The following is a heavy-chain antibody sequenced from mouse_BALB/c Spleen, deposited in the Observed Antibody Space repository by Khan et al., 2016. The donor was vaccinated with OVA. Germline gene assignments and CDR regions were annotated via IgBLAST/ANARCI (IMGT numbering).Heavy chain of an antibody. CDR2: ISSGGDYT. CDR1: GFTFSSYA. Sequence: EVMLVESGGGLVKPGGSLKLSCAASGFTFSSYAMSWVRQTPEKRLDWVATISSGGDYTYYPDSVKGRFTISSDNDKNTLYLQMSSLRSAAKAMFYCARPPITTVVATSYWFFDVWGAGTTVTVSS. D-gene: IGHD1-1*01. J-gene: IGHJ1*01. V-gene: IGHV5-9-1*01. CDR3: ARPPITTVVATSYWFFDV.